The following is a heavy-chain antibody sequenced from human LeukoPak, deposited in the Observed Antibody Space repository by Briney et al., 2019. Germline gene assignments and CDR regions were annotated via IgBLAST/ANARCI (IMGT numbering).Heavy chain of an antibody. V-gene: IGHV3-48*02. D-gene: IGHD5-18*01. CDR3: AREGSTGYSYGYYYYYGMDV. CDR1: GFTFSSYS. J-gene: IGHJ6*02. CDR2: ISSSSSTI. Sequence: GGSLRLSCAASGFTFSSYSMNWVRQAPGKGLEWVSYISSSSSTIYYADSVKGRFTISRDNAKNSLYLQMNSLRDEDTAVYYCAREGSTGYSYGYYYYYGMDVWGQGTTVTVPS.